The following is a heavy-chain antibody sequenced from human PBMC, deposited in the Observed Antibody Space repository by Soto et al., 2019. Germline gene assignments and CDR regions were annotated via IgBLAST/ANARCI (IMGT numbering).Heavy chain of an antibody. CDR3: AKERGTNRNFAMDV. Sequence: VGSLRLFCVVSGLTFSDYGFHWVRQAPGKGLDWVAAISYDGSFVYYVDSVRGRFTISRDNSRNTLDLQMNTLRHEDTAVYYCAKERGTNRNFAMDVWGQGTSVTVSS. J-gene: IGHJ6*02. CDR1: GLTFSDYG. CDR2: ISYDGSFV. D-gene: IGHD1-1*01. V-gene: IGHV3-30*18.